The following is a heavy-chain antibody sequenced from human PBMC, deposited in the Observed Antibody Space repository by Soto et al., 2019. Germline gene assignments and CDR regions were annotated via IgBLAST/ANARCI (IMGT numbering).Heavy chain of an antibody. V-gene: IGHV3-11*06. CDR2: ISSSSSYT. CDR3: ARVAYYYDSSGPRGKWFDP. D-gene: IGHD3-22*01. J-gene: IGHJ5*02. Sequence: PGGSLRLSCAASGFTFSDYYMSWIRQAPGKGLEWVSYISSSSSYTNYADSVKGRFTISRDNAKNSLYLQMNSLRAEDTAVYYCARVAYYYDSSGPRGKWFDPWGQGTLVTVSS. CDR1: GFTFSDYY.